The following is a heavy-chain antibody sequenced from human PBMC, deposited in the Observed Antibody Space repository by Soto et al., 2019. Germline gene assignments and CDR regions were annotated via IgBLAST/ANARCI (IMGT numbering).Heavy chain of an antibody. V-gene: IGHV4-4*07. D-gene: IGHD5-12*01. CDR2: IYPSGST. Sequence: SETLSLTCTVSGASVSNYYWGWIRQSAGRGLEWIGRIYPSGSTNYNPSLKSRVTMSLDTSKNQFSLKLSSVTAADTAPYYCARDLVATTYYYYGMDVWGQGTTVTVSS. J-gene: IGHJ6*02. CDR1: GASVSNYY. CDR3: ARDLVATTYYYYGMDV.